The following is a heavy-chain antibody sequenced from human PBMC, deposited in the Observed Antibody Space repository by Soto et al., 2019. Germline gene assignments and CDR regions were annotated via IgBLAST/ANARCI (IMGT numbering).Heavy chain of an antibody. Sequence: QVQLVQSGAEVKRPGSSVKVSCKASGDTFSFYSINWVRQAPGLGLEWMGRVNPILSMSNYAQRFQGRVTMNADKSTSTAYMELSGLRSEDTAMYYCATSYGSGYRAFDYWSQGALVTVSS. CDR3: ATSYGSGYRAFDY. V-gene: IGHV1-69*04. CDR1: GDTFSFYS. D-gene: IGHD3-10*01. J-gene: IGHJ4*02. CDR2: VNPILSMS.